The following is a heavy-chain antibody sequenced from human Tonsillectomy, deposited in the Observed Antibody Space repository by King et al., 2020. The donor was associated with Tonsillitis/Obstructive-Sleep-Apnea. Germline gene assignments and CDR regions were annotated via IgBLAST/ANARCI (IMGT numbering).Heavy chain of an antibody. V-gene: IGHV4-59*08. CDR3: ARHRGGSSWLFDY. D-gene: IGHD6-13*01. CDR2: IYYSGST. CDR1: GGSISSYY. J-gene: IGHJ4*02. Sequence: LQLQESGPGLVKPSETLSLTCTVSGGSISSYYWSWIRQPPGKGLEWIGYIYYSGSTNYNPSLKSRVSISVDTSKNQFSLKLSSVTAADTAVYFCARHRGGSSWLFDYWGQGTLVTVSS.